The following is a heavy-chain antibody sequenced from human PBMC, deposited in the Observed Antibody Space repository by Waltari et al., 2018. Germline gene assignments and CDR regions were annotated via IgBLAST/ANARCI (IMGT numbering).Heavy chain of an antibody. Sequence: QVQLQESGPGLVKPAETLSITCTVSGGSINSYYWIWIRQPAGKVLAWIGRIYTSGRTKYNPTRKRRVTMSVDTSKNQFSLKLSSVTAADTAVYYCARGVMITFGGVIAYYYYGMDVWGQGTT. CDR3: ARGVMITFGGVIAYYYYGMDV. CDR1: GGSINSYY. D-gene: IGHD3-16*02. CDR2: IYTSGRT. J-gene: IGHJ6*02. V-gene: IGHV4-4*07.